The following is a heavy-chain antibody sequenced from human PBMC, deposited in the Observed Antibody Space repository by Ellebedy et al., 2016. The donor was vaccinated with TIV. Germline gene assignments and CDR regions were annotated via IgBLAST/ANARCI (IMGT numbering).Heavy chain of an antibody. Sequence: SETLSLXCAVSGGSISSGGYSWSWIRQPPGKGLEWIGYIYHSGSTYYNPSLKSRVTISVDRSKNQFSLKPSSVTAADTAVYYCARTLSSMVTGWFDPWGQGTLVTVSS. J-gene: IGHJ5*02. D-gene: IGHD5-18*01. V-gene: IGHV4-30-2*01. CDR1: GGSISSGGYS. CDR2: IYHSGST. CDR3: ARTLSSMVTGWFDP.